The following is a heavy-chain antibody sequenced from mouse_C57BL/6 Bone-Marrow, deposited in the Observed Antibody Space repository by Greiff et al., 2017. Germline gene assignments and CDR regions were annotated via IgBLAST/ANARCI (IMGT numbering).Heavy chain of an antibody. CDR1: GYTFTDYY. CDR3: ARGLYYFDY. Sequence: VQLQQSGPVLVKPGASVKLSCTASGYTFTDYYMNWVKQSHGKSLEWIGVINPYNGGTSYNQKFKGKATLTVDKSSSTAYMELNSLTSEDSAVYYCARGLYYFDYWGQGTTLTVSS. CDR2: INPYNGGT. D-gene: IGHD6-1*01. V-gene: IGHV1-19*01. J-gene: IGHJ2*01.